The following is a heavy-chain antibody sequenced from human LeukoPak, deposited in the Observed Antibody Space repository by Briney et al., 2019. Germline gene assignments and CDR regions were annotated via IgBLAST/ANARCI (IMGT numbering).Heavy chain of an antibody. CDR3: ARNTKWELLNDAFDI. Sequence: GESLKISCKGSGYSFTSYWIGWVRQMPGKGLEWMGIIYPGDSDTRYSPSFQGQVTISADKSISTAYLQWSSLKASDTAMYYCARNTKWELLNDAFDIWGQGTMVTVSS. J-gene: IGHJ3*02. V-gene: IGHV5-51*01. D-gene: IGHD1-26*01. CDR2: IYPGDSDT. CDR1: GYSFTSYW.